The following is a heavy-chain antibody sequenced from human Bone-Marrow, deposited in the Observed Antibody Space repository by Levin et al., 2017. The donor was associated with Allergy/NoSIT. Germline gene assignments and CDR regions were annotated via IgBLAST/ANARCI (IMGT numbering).Heavy chain of an antibody. CDR3: ARHNSSSWGGLVYYYGMDV. Sequence: GASVKVSCKASGGTFSSYAISWVRQAPGQGLEWMGGIIPIFGTANYAQKFQGRVTITADESTSTAYMELSSLRSEDTAVYYCARHNSSSWGGLVYYYGMDVWGQGTTVTVSS. D-gene: IGHD6-13*01. CDR1: GGTFSSYA. V-gene: IGHV1-69*13. CDR2: IIPIFGTA. J-gene: IGHJ6*02.